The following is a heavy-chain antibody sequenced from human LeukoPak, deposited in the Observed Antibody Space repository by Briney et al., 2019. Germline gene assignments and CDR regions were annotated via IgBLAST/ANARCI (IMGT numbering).Heavy chain of an antibody. D-gene: IGHD5-12*01. CDR3: ARDLVATILYYYYYGMDV. V-gene: IGHV1-18*01. J-gene: IGHJ6*02. Sequence: GASVKVSCKASGYTFTSYGISWVRQAPGQGLEWMGWISAYNGNTNYAQKLQGRVTMTTDTSTSTAYMELRSLRSDDTAVYYCARDLVATILYYYYYGMDVWGQGTTVTVSS. CDR2: ISAYNGNT. CDR1: GYTFTSYG.